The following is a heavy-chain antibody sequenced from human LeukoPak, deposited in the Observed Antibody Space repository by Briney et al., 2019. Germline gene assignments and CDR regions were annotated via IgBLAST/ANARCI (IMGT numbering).Heavy chain of an antibody. Sequence: SETLSLTCAVYGGSFSGYYWSWIRQPPGKGLEWIGEINHSGSTNYNPSLKSRVTISVDTSKNQFSLKLSSVTAADTAVYFCARGDCSSTTCFHYYFDYWGQGTLVTASS. J-gene: IGHJ4*02. CDR3: ARGDCSSTTCFHYYFDY. CDR1: GGSFSGYY. CDR2: INHSGST. D-gene: IGHD2-2*01. V-gene: IGHV4-34*01.